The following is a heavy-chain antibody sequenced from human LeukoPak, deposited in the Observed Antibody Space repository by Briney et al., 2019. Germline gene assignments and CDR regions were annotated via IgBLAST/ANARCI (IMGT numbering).Heavy chain of an antibody. V-gene: IGHV4-61*02. Sequence: PSQTLSLTCTVSGDSINSGPYYWSWIRQPAGKGLEWIGRIYSGGRTNYNPSLKSRVTISVDTSKNQFSLKLSSVTAAGTTVYYCAREGSIYYSDSSGYLGYWGQGTLVTVSS. CDR2: IYSGGRT. J-gene: IGHJ4*02. CDR3: AREGSIYYSDSSGYLGY. D-gene: IGHD3-22*01. CDR1: GDSINSGPYY.